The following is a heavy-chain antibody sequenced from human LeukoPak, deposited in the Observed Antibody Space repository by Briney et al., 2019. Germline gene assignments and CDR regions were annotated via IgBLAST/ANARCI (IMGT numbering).Heavy chain of an antibody. CDR2: IHYSGST. Sequence: SETLSLTCIVSGGSISDSYYYWGWIRQPPGKGLEWIGSIHYSGSTFYNPSLKSRFTILIDTPKNQFSLMVTLVTPPDTARYFLWGDWDGGSCYPEASCGLDVWGRGTMVTVSS. J-gene: IGHJ3*01. CDR3: WGDWDGGSCYPEASCGLDV. CDR1: GGSISDSYYY. D-gene: IGHD3/OR15-3a*01. V-gene: IGHV4-39*07.